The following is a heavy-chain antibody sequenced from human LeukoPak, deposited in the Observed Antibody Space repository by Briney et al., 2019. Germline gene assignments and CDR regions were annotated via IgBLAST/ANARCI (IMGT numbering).Heavy chain of an antibody. D-gene: IGHD3-16*01. V-gene: IGHV1-8*01. CDR2: LNPNSGNT. CDR3: ARAPRITRKNYYYYFMDV. CDR1: GYTFTSYD. Sequence: ASVKVSCKASGYTFTSYDIHWVRQATGQGLEWMGWLNPNSGNTGYGQKFQGRVTITRNTSISTASMELSSLRSEDTAVYYCARAPRITRKNYYYYFMDVWGKGTTVTVSS. J-gene: IGHJ6*03.